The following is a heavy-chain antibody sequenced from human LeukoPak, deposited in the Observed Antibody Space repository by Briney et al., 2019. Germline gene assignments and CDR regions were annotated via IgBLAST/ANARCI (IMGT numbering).Heavy chain of an antibody. D-gene: IGHD3-10*01. CDR3: ARCARVRGVTTDGYYFDY. CDR2: IIPIFGTA. J-gene: IGHJ4*02. CDR1: GGTFSSYD. V-gene: IGHV1-69*01. Sequence: GASVKVSCKASGGTFSSYDISWVRQAPGQGLEWMGGIIPIFGTANYAQKFQGRVTITADESTSTAYMELSSLRSEDTAVYYCARCARVRGVTTDGYYFDYWGQGTLVTVSS.